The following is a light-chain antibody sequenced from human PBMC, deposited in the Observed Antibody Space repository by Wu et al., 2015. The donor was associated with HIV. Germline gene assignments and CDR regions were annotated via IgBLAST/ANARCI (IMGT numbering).Light chain of an antibody. Sequence: ESVLTQSPGILSLSPGERATLSCRASQSVSSSYIAWYQQKPGQAPRLLIYGASNRAADIPDRFSGSGSGTDFTLTISRLEPEDFAVYYCQQYNTSPWPFGQGTKVEIK. J-gene: IGKJ1*01. CDR1: QSVSSSY. CDR3: QQYNTSPWP. CDR2: GAS. V-gene: IGKV3-20*01.